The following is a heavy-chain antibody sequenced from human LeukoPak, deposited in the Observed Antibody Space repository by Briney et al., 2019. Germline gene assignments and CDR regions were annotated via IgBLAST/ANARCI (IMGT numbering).Heavy chain of an antibody. V-gene: IGHV4-30-2*01. CDR3: ARKENVYYYFDY. Sequence: SETLSLTCAVSGGSISSGGYSWSWIRQPPGKGLEWIGYIYHSGSTYYNPSLQSRVTMSVDTSKNQSSLKLSSVTAVDTAVYYCARKENVYYYFDYWGQGTLVTVSS. CDR1: GGSISSGGYS. D-gene: IGHD3-10*01. CDR2: IYHSGST. J-gene: IGHJ4*02.